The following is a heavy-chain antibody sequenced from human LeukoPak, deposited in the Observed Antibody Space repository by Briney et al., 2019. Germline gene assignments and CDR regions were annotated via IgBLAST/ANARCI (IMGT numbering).Heavy chain of an antibody. CDR1: GFTFSSYA. J-gene: IGHJ4*02. CDR2: ISGSGGST. V-gene: IGHV3-23*01. Sequence: GGSLRLSCAASGFTFSSYAMSWVRQAPGKGLEWVSAISGSGGSTYYADSVKGRFTISRDNSKNTMSVQKDNLRAEDTAVYYCTRYNNDHFDYWGQGTLVTVSS. CDR3: TRYNNDHFDY. D-gene: IGHD1-14*01.